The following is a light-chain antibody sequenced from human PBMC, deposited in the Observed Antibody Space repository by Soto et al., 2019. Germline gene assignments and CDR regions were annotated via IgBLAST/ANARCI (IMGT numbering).Light chain of an antibody. CDR3: QQFNSYPSSIT. CDR2: DAS. Sequence: AIQLPQSPSSLSASVGDRVTITCRASQGISSALAWYQQKPGKAPKLLIYDASSLESGVPSRFSGSGSGTDFTLTISSLQPEDFATYYWQQFNSYPSSITFGQGTRLEIK. CDR1: QGISSA. J-gene: IGKJ5*01. V-gene: IGKV1-13*02.